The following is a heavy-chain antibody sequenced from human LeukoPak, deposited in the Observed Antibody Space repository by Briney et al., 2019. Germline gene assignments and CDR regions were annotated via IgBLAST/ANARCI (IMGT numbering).Heavy chain of an antibody. V-gene: IGHV3-64D*09. D-gene: IGHD1-26*01. J-gene: IGHJ5*02. CDR3: VKDPPRTLGAGTA. CDR1: GFTFSTYA. CDR2: ISSDGITT. Sequence: GGSLRLSCSASGFTFSTYAMHWVRQAPGKGVEYVSAISSDGITTYYADSVEGRFTISRDNSKNTLSLQMSSLRAEDTAVYYCVKDPPRTLGAGTAWGQGTLVTVSS.